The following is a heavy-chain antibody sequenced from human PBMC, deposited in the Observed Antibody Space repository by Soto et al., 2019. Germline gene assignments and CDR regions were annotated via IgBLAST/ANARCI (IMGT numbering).Heavy chain of an antibody. J-gene: IGHJ6*02. Sequence: GASVKVSCKASGGTFSSYAISWVRQAPGQGLEWMGGIIPIFGTATYAQKFQGRVTITADESTSTAYMELSSLRSEDTAVYYCARIVGYCSGGSCYSNRYYYYGMDVWGQGTTVTVSS. CDR2: IIPIFGTA. V-gene: IGHV1-69*13. CDR1: GGTFSSYA. CDR3: ARIVGYCSGGSCYSNRYYYYGMDV. D-gene: IGHD2-15*01.